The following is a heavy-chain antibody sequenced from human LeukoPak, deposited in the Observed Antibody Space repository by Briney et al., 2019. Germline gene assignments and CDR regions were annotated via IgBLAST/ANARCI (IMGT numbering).Heavy chain of an antibody. CDR3: ASRMGVDSSSWYGAFDI. D-gene: IGHD6-13*01. CDR1: GGTFSSYA. Sequence: SVKVSCKASGGTFSSYAISWVRQAPGQGLEWMGGIIPIFGTANYAQKFQGRVTITADKSTSTAYMELSSLRPEDTAVYYCASRMGVDSSSWYGAFDIWGQGTMVTVSS. CDR2: IIPIFGTA. V-gene: IGHV1-69*06. J-gene: IGHJ3*02.